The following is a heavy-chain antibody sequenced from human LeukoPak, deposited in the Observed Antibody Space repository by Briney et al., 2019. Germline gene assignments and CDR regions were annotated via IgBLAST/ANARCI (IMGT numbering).Heavy chain of an antibody. CDR2: IYYSGST. Sequence: SETLSLTCTISGGSISSYYWSWIRQPPGKGLEWIGYIYYSGSTNYNPSLKSRVTISVDTSKNQFSLKLSSVTAADTAVYYCARVAGHFDYWGQGTLVTVSS. V-gene: IGHV4-59*01. CDR1: GGSISSYY. CDR3: ARVAGHFDY. J-gene: IGHJ4*02. D-gene: IGHD6-13*01.